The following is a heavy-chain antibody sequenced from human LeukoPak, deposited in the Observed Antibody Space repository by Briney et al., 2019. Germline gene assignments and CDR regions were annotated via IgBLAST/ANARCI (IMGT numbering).Heavy chain of an antibody. Sequence: PGGSLRLSCAASGFTLSSYWMSWVRQAPGKGLEWVANIKQDGSEKYYVDSVKGRFTISRDNAKNSLYLQMNSLRAEDTAVYYCAGATGREDYWGQGTLVTVSS. D-gene: IGHD2-8*02. CDR1: GFTLSSYW. CDR2: IKQDGSEK. CDR3: AGATGREDY. V-gene: IGHV3-7*01. J-gene: IGHJ4*02.